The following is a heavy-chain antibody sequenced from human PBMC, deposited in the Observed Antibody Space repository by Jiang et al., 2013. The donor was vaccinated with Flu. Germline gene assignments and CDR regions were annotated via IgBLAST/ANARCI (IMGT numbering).Heavy chain of an antibody. V-gene: IGHV4-38-2*02. D-gene: IGHD4-23*01. J-gene: IGHJ4*02. CDR3: ARDLGHGGNSDY. CDR2: IYYSGGT. Sequence: SGPGLVKPSETLSLTCGVSGYSISSGYYWGWIRQPPGKGLEWIGSIYYSGGTFYNPSLKSRVTISIDRSKNQLSLKLNSVTAADTAVYYCARDLGHGGNSDYWGQGTLVTVSS. CDR1: GYSISSGYY.